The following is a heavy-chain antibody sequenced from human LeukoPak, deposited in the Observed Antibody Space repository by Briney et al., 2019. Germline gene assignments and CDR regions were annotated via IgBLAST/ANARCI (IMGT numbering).Heavy chain of an antibody. CDR1: GFTFSSYA. CDR2: IVGGGGST. J-gene: IGHJ6*02. Sequence: GGSLRLSCAASGFTFSSYAVTWARQAPGKGLEWVSAIVGGGGSTYYADSVKGRFTISRDNSKNTLYLQMNSLGAEDTAVYYCATLGMATTGFYGMEVWGQGTTVTVSS. D-gene: IGHD5-24*01. V-gene: IGHV3-23*01. CDR3: ATLGMATTGFYGMEV.